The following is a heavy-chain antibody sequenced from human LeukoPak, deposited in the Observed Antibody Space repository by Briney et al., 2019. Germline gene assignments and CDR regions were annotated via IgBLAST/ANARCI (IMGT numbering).Heavy chain of an antibody. D-gene: IGHD6-13*01. CDR3: ARVPIGTSGDY. V-gene: IGHV4-39*01. CDR1: GVSISSSTYY. J-gene: IGHJ4*02. CDR2: IYYSGST. Sequence: PSETLSLTCTVSGVSISSSTYYWGWSRQPPGRGLEWIGTIYYSGSTYYNPSLKSLVTISVDTSNNQFSLKLSSVTAADTAVYYCARVPIGTSGDYWGQGTLVTVSS.